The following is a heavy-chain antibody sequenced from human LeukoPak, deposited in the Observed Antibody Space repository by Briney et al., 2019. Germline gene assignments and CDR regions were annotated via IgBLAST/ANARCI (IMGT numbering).Heavy chain of an antibody. CDR3: AAVGLRYSPGP. CDR2: INPSGGST. Sequence: ASVKVSCKASGYTFTSYYMHWVRQAPGQGLEWMGIINPSGGSTSYAQKFQGRVTITRDMSTSTAYMELSSLRSEDTAVYYCAAVGLRYSPGPWGQGTLVTVSS. CDR1: GYTFTSYY. J-gene: IGHJ5*02. V-gene: IGHV1-46*01. D-gene: IGHD3-9*01.